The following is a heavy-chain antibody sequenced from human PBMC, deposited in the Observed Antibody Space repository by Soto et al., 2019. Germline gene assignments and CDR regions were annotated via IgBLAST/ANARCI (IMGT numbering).Heavy chain of an antibody. CDR2: INPVNGNT. D-gene: IGHD6-13*01. CDR1: GYPFTTYT. J-gene: IGHJ5*02. Sequence: GSVKVSFKASGYPFTTYTMNFVRQAPGQRLEWMGWINPVNGNTKSSQKFQDRVIITRDTSASTAYMELRSLRSEDTAVYYCARGIATGQLDPWGQGTMVTVSS. CDR3: ARGIATGQLDP. V-gene: IGHV1-3*01.